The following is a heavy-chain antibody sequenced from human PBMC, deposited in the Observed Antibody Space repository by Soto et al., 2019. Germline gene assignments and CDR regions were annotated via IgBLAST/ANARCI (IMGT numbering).Heavy chain of an antibody. V-gene: IGHV3-30*18. Sequence: PGGSLRLSCAASGFTFSSFGMHWVRQAPGKGLESVALISYDGNNKYYPNSVKGRFTISRDNSENSLYLQMNSLRTEDTAVYYCAKDLSPYCSSTRCYSNFDYWGQGTLVTVSS. CDR2: ISYDGNNK. CDR1: GFTFSSFG. J-gene: IGHJ4*02. CDR3: AKDLSPYCSSTRCYSNFDY. D-gene: IGHD2-2*02.